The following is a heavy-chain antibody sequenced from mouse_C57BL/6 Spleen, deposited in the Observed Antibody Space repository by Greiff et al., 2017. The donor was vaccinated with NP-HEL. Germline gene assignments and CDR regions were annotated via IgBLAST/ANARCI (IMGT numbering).Heavy chain of an antibody. CDR1: GFTFSSYT. J-gene: IGHJ1*03. D-gene: IGHD1-1*01. CDR3: ARHAPVYYGSSFWYFDV. Sequence: EVKLVESGGGLVKPGGSLKLSCAASGFTFSSYTMSWVRQTPEKRLEWVATISGGGGNTYYPDSVKGRFTISRDNAKNTLYLQMSSLRSEDTALYYCARHAPVYYGSSFWYFDVWGTGTTVTVSS. V-gene: IGHV5-9*01. CDR2: ISGGGGNT.